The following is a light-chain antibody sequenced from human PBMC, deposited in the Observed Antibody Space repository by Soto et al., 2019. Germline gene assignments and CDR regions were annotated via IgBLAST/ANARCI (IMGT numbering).Light chain of an antibody. CDR3: QQYASSPPWT. CDR1: QRVSSGY. V-gene: IGKV3-20*01. Sequence: EIVLTQSPGTLSLSPGARDPLSCRARQRVSSGYLGWYQQRPGQAPRLLLYGASNRAAGIPDRFSGRGSETDFTLTISRLEPEDFAVYYCQQYASSPPWTFGQGTKVDI. CDR2: GAS. J-gene: IGKJ1*01.